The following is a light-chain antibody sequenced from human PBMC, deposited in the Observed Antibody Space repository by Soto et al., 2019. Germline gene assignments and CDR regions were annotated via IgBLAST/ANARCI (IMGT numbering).Light chain of an antibody. Sequence: ELELTQSRCTRFPPPGERATLSCRASQSVSNNYLAWYQQKPGQAPRLLIYGASNRATGIPDRFSGSGSGTDFTLSTSSLEREDFAGYYSEPSGLSGTFDGGTKVDIK. CDR3: EPSGLSGT. J-gene: IGKJ4*02. CDR2: GAS. V-gene: IGKV3-20*01. CDR1: QSVSNNY.